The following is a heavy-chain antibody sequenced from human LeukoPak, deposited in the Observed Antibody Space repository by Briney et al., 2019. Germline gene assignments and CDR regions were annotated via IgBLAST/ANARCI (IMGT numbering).Heavy chain of an antibody. CDR2: INPNSGGT. Sequence: GASVKVSCKASGYTFTSYGISWVRQAPGQGLEWMGWINPNSGGTNYAQKFQGRVTMTRDTSISTAYMELSSLRSEDTAVYYCARDGSYFFDYWGQGTLVTVSS. D-gene: IGHD1-26*01. V-gene: IGHV1-2*02. J-gene: IGHJ4*02. CDR3: ARDGSYFFDY. CDR1: GYTFTSYG.